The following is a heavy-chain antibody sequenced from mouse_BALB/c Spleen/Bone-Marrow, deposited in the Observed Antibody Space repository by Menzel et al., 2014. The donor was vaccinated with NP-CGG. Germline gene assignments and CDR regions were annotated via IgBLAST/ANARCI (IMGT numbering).Heavy chain of an antibody. CDR1: GFDFSRYW. Sequence: EAQLVESGGGLVQPGGSLKLSCAASGFDFSRYWMTWVRQAPGKGLEWIGEINPDSSTISYTPSLKDKFIISRDNAKNTLYLQMSKVRSEDTALYYCARPGYYGYQGVWVARTTVTASS. D-gene: IGHD1-2*01. J-gene: IGHJ1*01. V-gene: IGHV4-1*02. CDR2: INPDSSTI. CDR3: ARPGYYGYQGV.